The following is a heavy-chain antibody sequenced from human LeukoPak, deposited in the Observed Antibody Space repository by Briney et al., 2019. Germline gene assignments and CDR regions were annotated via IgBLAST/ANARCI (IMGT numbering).Heavy chain of an antibody. CDR1: GFTFSSYG. CDR2: ISYDGSNK. V-gene: IGHV3-30*03. Sequence: PGGSLRLSCAASGFTFSSYGMHWVRQAPGKGLEWVAVISYDGSNKYYADSVKGRFTISRDNSKNTLYLQMNSLRAEDTAVYYCARRRIRYFDSLSPHMDVWGKGTTVTVSS. D-gene: IGHD3-9*01. J-gene: IGHJ6*03. CDR3: ARRRIRYFDSLSPHMDV.